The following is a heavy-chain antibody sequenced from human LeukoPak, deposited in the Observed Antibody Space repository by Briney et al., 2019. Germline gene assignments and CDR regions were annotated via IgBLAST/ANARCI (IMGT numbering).Heavy chain of an antibody. J-gene: IGHJ5*01. CDR2: TYPGDSNT. V-gene: IGHV5-51*01. CDR3: VRSPACSSGTCYPNWFDP. CDR1: GYSFTDNW. Sequence: GESLKTSCKGSGYSFTDNWIGWVRQMPGKGLEWMGITYPGDSNTRYSPSFQGQVTISADKSISSAYLQWSSLKASDTAMYYCVRSPACSSGTCYPNWFDPWGQGTTVTVSS. D-gene: IGHD2-15*01.